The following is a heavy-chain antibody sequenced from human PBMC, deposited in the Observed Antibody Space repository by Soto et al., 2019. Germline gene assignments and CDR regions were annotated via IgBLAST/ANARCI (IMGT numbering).Heavy chain of an antibody. CDR2: IYYSGST. Sequence: SETLSLTCTVSGGSISSYYWSWIRQPPGKGLEWIGYIYYSGSTNYNPSLKSRVTISVDTSKSQFSLKLSSVTAADTAVYYCASFGIAAAGNRYYYYGMDVCGQGTAVTVSS. J-gene: IGHJ6*02. V-gene: IGHV4-59*01. CDR1: GGSISSYY. D-gene: IGHD6-13*01. CDR3: ASFGIAAAGNRYYYYGMDV.